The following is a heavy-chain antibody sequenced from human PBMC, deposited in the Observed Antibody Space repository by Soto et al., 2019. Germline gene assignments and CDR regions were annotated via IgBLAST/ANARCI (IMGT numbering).Heavy chain of an antibody. CDR1: GGSFTDYY. Sequence: LSLTCAVYGGSFTDYYMSWIRQAPGKGLEWVSYISSSSSTIYYADSVKGRFTISRDNAKNSLYLQMNSLRAEDTAVYYCATSLDVWGQGTTVTVSS. CDR2: ISSSSSTI. J-gene: IGHJ6*02. CDR3: ATSLDV. V-gene: IGHV3-11*04.